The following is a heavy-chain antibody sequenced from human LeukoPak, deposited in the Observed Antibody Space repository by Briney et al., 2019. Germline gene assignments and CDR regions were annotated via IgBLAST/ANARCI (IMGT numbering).Heavy chain of an antibody. CDR1: GGSFSGYY. V-gene: IGHV4-59*01. CDR3: ARQSDYDVDTSRYMDV. CDR2: VYDNGDT. Sequence: SETLSLTCAVYGGSFSGYYWSWIRQPPGKGLEWIGYVYDNGDTRYHPSFSGRVSISVDVSKNQFSLKLTSVLAADTADYFCARQSDYDVDTSRYMDVWGKGTTVTVSS. J-gene: IGHJ6*03. D-gene: IGHD3-22*01.